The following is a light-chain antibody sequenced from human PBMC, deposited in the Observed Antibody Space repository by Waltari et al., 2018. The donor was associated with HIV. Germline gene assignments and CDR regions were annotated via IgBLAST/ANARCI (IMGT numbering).Light chain of an antibody. CDR2: DAS. V-gene: IGKV1-13*02. CDR1: QGIAHA. J-gene: IGKJ4*01. Sequence: AIQLTQSPSSLSASVGDRVTLTCRASQGIAHALAWYQQKAGKPPKVLIFDASNLEGGVSARFSGSGSGTEFTLTINSLQPEDFATYFCQQFNSYPNTFGGGTKVEIK. CDR3: QQFNSYPNT.